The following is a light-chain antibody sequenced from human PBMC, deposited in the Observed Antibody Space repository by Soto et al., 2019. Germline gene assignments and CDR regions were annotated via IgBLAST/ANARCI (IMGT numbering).Light chain of an antibody. J-gene: IGLJ2*01. CDR3: GTWDSSLSAVV. CDR1: SSNIGNNY. V-gene: IGLV1-51*01. Sequence: QSVLTQSTSMSAAPGQKVTISCSGRSSNIGNNYVSWYQQLPGTAPKLLIKDNDKRPSEIPDRFSGSKSGTSATLGITGLQSGDEADYYCGTWDSSLSAVVFGGGTKLTVL. CDR2: DND.